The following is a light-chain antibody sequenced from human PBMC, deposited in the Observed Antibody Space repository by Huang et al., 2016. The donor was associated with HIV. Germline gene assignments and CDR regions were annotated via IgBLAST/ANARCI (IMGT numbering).Light chain of an antibody. CDR2: DAS. V-gene: IGKV3-11*01. CDR1: QSVGTY. J-gene: IGKJ4*01. CDR3: QQRSGWPPT. Sequence: DIVLTQSPGTLSLSPGARATLSCRASQSVGTYLTWYQHKPGQAPKLLMHDASHRAAGIPPRFSGSGSGTDFTLTINDLQSEDAVVYYCQQRSGWPPTFGGGTKV.